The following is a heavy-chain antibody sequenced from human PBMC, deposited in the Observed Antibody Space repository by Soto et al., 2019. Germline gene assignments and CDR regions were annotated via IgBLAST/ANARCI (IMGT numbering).Heavy chain of an antibody. J-gene: IGHJ6*02. D-gene: IGHD3-3*01. CDR1: GFTFSSYA. Sequence: QVQLVESGGGVVQPGRSLRLSCAASGFTFSSYAMHWVRQAPGKGLEWVAVISYDGSNKYYADSVKGRFTISRDNSKNTLYLQMNSLRAEDTAVYYCARDLPRRKAIFVVVIALYYGMDVWGQGTTVTVSS. CDR2: ISYDGSNK. CDR3: ARDLPRRKAIFVVVIALYYGMDV. V-gene: IGHV3-30-3*01.